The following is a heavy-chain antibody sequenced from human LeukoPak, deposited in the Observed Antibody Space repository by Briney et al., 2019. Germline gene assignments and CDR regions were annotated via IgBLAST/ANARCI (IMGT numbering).Heavy chain of an antibody. D-gene: IGHD3-3*01. Sequence: PGGSLRLSCAASGFTFSSYSMNWVRQAPGKGLEWVSIIFSTGNTYYADSVQGRFTISRDNSKNTLYLQMDSLRAEDTAVYYCASVFWNGHWGQGTLVTVSS. J-gene: IGHJ4*02. CDR3: ASVFWNGH. V-gene: IGHV3-66*01. CDR1: GFTFSSYS. CDR2: IFSTGNT.